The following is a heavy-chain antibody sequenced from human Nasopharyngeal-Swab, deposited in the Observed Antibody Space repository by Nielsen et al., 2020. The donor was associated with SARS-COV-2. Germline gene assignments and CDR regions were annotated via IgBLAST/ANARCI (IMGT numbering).Heavy chain of an antibody. CDR2: ISYDGSKT. V-gene: IGHV3-30*18. D-gene: IGHD5-24*01. J-gene: IGHJ4*02. CDR1: GFTFRNYG. Sequence: GESLKISCVASGFTFRNYGMHWVRQAPGKGLEWVAVISYDGSKTYYADSVKGRFPISRDTSKPTLYLQMTRLRPEDTAVSYCAKDQASFGHNFESSTGEDYWGQGTLVTVSS. CDR3: AKDQASFGHNFESSTGEDY.